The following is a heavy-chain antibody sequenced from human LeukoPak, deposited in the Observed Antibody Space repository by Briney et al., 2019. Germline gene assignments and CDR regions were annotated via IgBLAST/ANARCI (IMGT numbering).Heavy chain of an antibody. CDR2: INAGNGNT. Sequence: ASVKVSCKASGYTFTSYAMHWVRQAPGQRLEWMGWINAGNGNTKYSQKFQGRVTITRDTSASTAYMELSSLRSEDTAVYYCATGGAYCGGDCYPVDYFDYWAREPWSPSPQ. CDR1: GYTFTSYA. V-gene: IGHV1-3*01. CDR3: ATGGAYCGGDCYPVDYFDY. J-gene: IGHJ4*02. D-gene: IGHD2-21*02.